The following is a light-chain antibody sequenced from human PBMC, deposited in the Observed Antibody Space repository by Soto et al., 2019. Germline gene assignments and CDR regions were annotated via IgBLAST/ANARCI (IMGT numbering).Light chain of an antibody. V-gene: IGKV1-9*01. J-gene: IGKJ4*01. CDR1: QGINSH. CDR2: AAS. Sequence: DIQLLQYSSFLSASLGDRVTITCRASQGINSHLAWYKQEPGRAPKLLIYAASTLQSGVPSRFSGSASGTEFTLTIISLQPEDFATYYCQQVSGYPLSFGGGTKVDIK. CDR3: QQVSGYPLS.